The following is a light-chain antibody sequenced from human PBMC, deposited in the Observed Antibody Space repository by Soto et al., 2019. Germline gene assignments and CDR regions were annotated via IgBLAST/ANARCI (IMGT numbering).Light chain of an antibody. CDR2: GAS. J-gene: IGKJ5*01. Sequence: IMLKQSPVTLSLTPGESDTLSCRSTQSVTSNYLAWYQQKPGQAPRLLVYGASSRATGISDRFSGSGSGTDFTLTISRLEPEDFAVYYCQHYVSPPITFGQGTRLEI. CDR3: QHYVSPPIT. CDR1: QSVTSNY. V-gene: IGKV3-20*01.